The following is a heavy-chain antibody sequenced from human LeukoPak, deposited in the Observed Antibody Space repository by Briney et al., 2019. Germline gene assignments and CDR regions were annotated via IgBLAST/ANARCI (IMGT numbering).Heavy chain of an antibody. CDR3: ARDRGAYCSGGSCYSRNWFDP. Sequence: PGGSLRLSCVASGFTFSIYSMNWVRQAPGKGLEWVSYITGSSGTISYADSVKGRFTVSRDNAKNSLYLQMNSLRDEDTAVYYCARDRGAYCSGGSCYSRNWFDPWGQGTLVTVSS. D-gene: IGHD2-15*01. J-gene: IGHJ5*02. V-gene: IGHV3-48*02. CDR2: ITGSSGTI. CDR1: GFTFSIYS.